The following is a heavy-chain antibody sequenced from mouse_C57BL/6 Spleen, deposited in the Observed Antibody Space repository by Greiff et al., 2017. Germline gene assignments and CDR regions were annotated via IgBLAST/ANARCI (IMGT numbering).Heavy chain of an antibody. D-gene: IGHD1-1*01. J-gene: IGHJ3*01. CDR2: ISYDGSN. V-gene: IGHV3-6*01. CDR1: GYSITSGYY. Sequence: EVQRVESGPGLVKPSQSLSLTCSVTGYSITSGYYWNWIRQFPGNKLEWMGYISYDGSNNYNPSLKNRISITRDTSKNQFFLKLNSVTTEDTATYYCARDYGSSPDWGQGTLVTVSA. CDR3: ARDYGSSPD.